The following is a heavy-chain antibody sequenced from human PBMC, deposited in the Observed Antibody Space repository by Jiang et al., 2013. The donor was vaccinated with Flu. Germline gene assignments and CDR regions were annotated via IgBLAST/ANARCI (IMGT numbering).Heavy chain of an antibody. J-gene: IGHJ4*02. V-gene: IGHV1-46*01. CDR3: ARALGGSGYPNYYFDY. CDR2: INPSSGTT. CDR1: GYSFTAYY. Sequence: SGAEVKKPGASVQVSCKASGYSFTAYYMHWVRQAPGQGLEWMGIINPSSGTTSYAQKFQGRVTMTRDTSTITLYMELSSLKSEDTAMYYCARALGGSGYPNYYFDYWGQGTLVTVSS. D-gene: IGHD3-22*01.